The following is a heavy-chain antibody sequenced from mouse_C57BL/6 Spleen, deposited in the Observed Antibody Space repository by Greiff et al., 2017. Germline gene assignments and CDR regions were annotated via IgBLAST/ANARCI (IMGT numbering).Heavy chain of an antibody. CDR3: AREGGNYNDAMDY. J-gene: IGHJ4*01. Sequence: EVMLVESGEGLVKPGGSLKLSCAASGFTFSSYAMSWVRQTPEKRLEWVAYISSGGDYIYYADTVKGRFTISRDNARNTLYLQMSSLKSEDTAMXYCAREGGNYNDAMDYWGQGTSVTVSS. CDR2: ISSGGDYI. V-gene: IGHV5S21*01. D-gene: IGHD2-1*01. CDR1: GFTFSSYA.